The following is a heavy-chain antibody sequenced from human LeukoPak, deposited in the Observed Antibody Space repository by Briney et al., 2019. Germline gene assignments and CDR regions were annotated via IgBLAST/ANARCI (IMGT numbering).Heavy chain of an antibody. CDR2: ISTYKGYT. CDR3: ARQYQADSSGYSDY. CDR1: GYTFTNYG. V-gene: IGHV1-18*01. Sequence: ASVKVSCKASGYTFTNYGVSWVRRAPGQGLEWMGWISTYKGYTKYAQKIQGRATMTTDTFTTTAYMELRSLRSDDTAVYYCARQYQADSSGYSDYWGQGTLVTVSS. D-gene: IGHD3-22*01. J-gene: IGHJ4*02.